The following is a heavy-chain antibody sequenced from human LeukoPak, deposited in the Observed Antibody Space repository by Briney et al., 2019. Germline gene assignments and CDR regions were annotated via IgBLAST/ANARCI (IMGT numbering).Heavy chain of an antibody. D-gene: IGHD6-19*01. CDR2: INAANGNI. CDR1: GYIFTNHG. Sequence: ASVKVSCKASGYIFTNHGIHWVRQAPGQRLECMGWINAANGNIKYSPSFQGRVTITADESTSTAYMELSSLRSEDTAVYYCARAPFEVAGTGTYYYYGMDVWGQGTTVTVSS. V-gene: IGHV1-3*01. J-gene: IGHJ6*02. CDR3: ARAPFEVAGTGTYYYYGMDV.